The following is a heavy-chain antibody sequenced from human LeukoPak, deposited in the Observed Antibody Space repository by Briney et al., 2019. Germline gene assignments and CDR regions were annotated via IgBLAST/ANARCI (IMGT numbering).Heavy chain of an antibody. D-gene: IGHD3-3*01. CDR3: FGFWSGYSMKMYYFDY. V-gene: IGHV3-15*01. Sequence: GGSLRLSCAASGFTFSNAWMSWVRQAPGKGLEWVGRIKSKTDGGTTDYAAPVKGRFTISRDDSKNTLYLQMNSLKTEDTAVYYCFGFWSGYSMKMYYFDYWGQGTLVTVSS. J-gene: IGHJ4*02. CDR1: GFTFSNAW. CDR2: IKSKTDGGTT.